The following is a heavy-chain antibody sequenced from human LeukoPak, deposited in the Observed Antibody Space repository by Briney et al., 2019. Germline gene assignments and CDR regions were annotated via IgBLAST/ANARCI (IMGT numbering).Heavy chain of an antibody. CDR3: ARDSGYDYSGGLWYFDY. Sequence: SVKVSCKASGGTFSSYAISWVRQAPGQGLEWMGGIIPIFGTANYAQKFQGRVTITADESTSTAYMELSSLRSEDTAVYYCARDSGYDYSGGLWYFDYWGQGTLATVSS. CDR2: IIPIFGTA. V-gene: IGHV1-69*13. CDR1: GGTFSSYA. J-gene: IGHJ4*02. D-gene: IGHD5-12*01.